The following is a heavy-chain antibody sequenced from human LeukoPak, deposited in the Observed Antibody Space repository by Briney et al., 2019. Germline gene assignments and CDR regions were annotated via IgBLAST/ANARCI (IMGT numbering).Heavy chain of an antibody. D-gene: IGHD4-23*01. CDR2: IYPGDSDT. CDR3: ASRSYGGKDFDY. Sequence: GESLKISCEGSGYSFTSYWIGWVRQMPGKGLEWMGIIYPGDSDTKCSPSFQGQVTISTDKSINTAYLQWSSLKASDTAMYYCASRSYGGKDFDYWGQGTLVTVSS. V-gene: IGHV5-51*01. CDR1: GYSFTSYW. J-gene: IGHJ4*02.